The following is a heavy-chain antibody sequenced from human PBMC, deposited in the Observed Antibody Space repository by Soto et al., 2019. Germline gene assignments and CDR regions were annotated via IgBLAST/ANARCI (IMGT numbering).Heavy chain of an antibody. CDR2: SNGGNGFT. D-gene: IGHD4-17*01. CDR1: GYTFRSHG. CDR3: ARLSYSDALDV. Sequence: QVQLVQSGAEVRTPGASVKISCKASGYTFRSHGVQWVRQAPGQRLEWVGWSNGGNGFTKSSQEFQDRVTITRDTAASTIYMELHSLTSDDTAVYYCARLSYSDALDVWGQGTTVTVSS. V-gene: IGHV1-3*02. J-gene: IGHJ6*02.